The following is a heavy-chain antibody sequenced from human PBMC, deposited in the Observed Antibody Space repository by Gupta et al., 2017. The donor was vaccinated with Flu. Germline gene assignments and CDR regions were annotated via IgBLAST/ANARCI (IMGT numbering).Heavy chain of an antibody. D-gene: IGHD6-13*01. CDR1: GFTFSSYG. Sequence: QVQLVESGGGVVQPGRSLRLSCAASGFTFSSYGMHWVRQAPGKGLEWVAVIWYDGSNKYYADAVKGRFTISRDNSKNTLYLQMNSLRAEDTAVYYCARAEEGIAAALDYGGQGTMVTVSS. CDR3: ARAEEGIAAALDY. V-gene: IGHV3-33*01. J-gene: IGHJ4*02. CDR2: IWYDGSNK.